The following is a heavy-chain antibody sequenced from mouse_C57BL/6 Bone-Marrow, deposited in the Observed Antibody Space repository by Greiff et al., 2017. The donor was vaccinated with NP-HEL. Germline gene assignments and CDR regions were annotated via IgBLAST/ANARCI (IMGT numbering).Heavy chain of an antibody. J-gene: IGHJ3*01. CDR1: GYTFTSYW. CDR2: IHPSDSDT. D-gene: IGHD2-4*01. Sequence: QVHVKQPGAELVKPGASVKVSCKASGYTFTSYWMHWVKQRPGQGLEWIGRIHPSDSDTNYNQKFKGKATLTVDKSSSTAYMQLSSLTSEDSEVYYCAREGEDYEAWFAYWGQGTLVTVSA. V-gene: IGHV1-74*01. CDR3: AREGEDYEAWFAY.